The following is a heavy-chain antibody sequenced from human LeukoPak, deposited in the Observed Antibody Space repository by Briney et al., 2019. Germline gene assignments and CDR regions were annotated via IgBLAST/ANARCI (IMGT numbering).Heavy chain of an antibody. CDR1: GFTFRNYF. Sequence: PAGSLTLSCAASGFTFRNYFMSWVRHAPGTGLEWVANIKEDGSEKDYVDSVKGRFTISRDNAKNSLYLKMSSLRAEDTAVYYCARDHTTGYYYLDGWGQGTLVTVSS. V-gene: IGHV3-7*05. CDR2: IKEDGSEK. CDR3: ARDHTTGYYYLDG. J-gene: IGHJ4*02. D-gene: IGHD3-9*01.